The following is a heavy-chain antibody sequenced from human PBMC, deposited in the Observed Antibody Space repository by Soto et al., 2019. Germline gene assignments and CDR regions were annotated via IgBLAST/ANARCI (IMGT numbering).Heavy chain of an antibody. J-gene: IGHJ4*02. Sequence: AGTLRLTCTVAGITFSYYSMHWGRLAPGKGLEYVSGIVSNGGTAYYADSVKGRFTTSRDNSKNTLYLQMSSLRNEDSAVYYCVYMGTKAQRYNYWGQGTLVTVSS. CDR3: VYMGTKAQRYNY. D-gene: IGHD2-2*02. CDR2: IVSNGGTA. CDR1: GITFSYYS. V-gene: IGHV3-64D*06.